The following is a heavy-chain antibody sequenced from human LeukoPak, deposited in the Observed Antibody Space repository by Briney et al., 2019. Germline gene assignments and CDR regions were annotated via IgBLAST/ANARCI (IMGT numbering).Heavy chain of an antibody. CDR1: GFTFSSYS. V-gene: IGHV3-21*01. Sequence: GGSLRLSCAASGFTFSSYSMNWVRQAPGKGLEWVSSISSSSSYIYYADSVKGRFTISRDNAKNSLYLQMNSLRAEDTAVYYCARAGAAAGHYFDYWGQGTLVTVSS. CDR3: ARAGAAAGHYFDY. J-gene: IGHJ4*02. CDR2: ISSSSSYI. D-gene: IGHD6-13*01.